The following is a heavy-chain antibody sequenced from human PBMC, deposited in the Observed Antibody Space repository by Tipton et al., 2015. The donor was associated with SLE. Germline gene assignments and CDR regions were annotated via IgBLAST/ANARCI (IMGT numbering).Heavy chain of an antibody. J-gene: IGHJ4*02. Sequence: SLRLSCAASGFTFSSYWMHWVRQAPGKGLVWVSRINSDGSSTSYADSVKGRFTISRDNAKNTLYLQMNSLRAEDTAVYYCAREATDSYGSGVEGYFDYWGQGTLVTVSS. V-gene: IGHV3-74*01. CDR2: INSDGSST. CDR1: GFTFSSYW. D-gene: IGHD3-10*01. CDR3: AREATDSYGSGVEGYFDY.